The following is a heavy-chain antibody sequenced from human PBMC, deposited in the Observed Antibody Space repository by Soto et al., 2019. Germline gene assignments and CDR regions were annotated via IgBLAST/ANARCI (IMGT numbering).Heavy chain of an antibody. CDR2: ISSVGGAT. D-gene: IGHD6-19*01. CDR3: AKDRMPVSGTLFDF. V-gene: IGHV3-23*01. J-gene: IGHJ4*02. CDR1: GFTFSNFA. Sequence: GGSLRLSCAASGFTFSNFAMSWVRQAPGEGLEWVSGISSVGGATNYADSVKGRFTISRDNSKNTVYLQMNSLRGEDTDVYYCAKDRMPVSGTLFDFWGQGILVTVSS.